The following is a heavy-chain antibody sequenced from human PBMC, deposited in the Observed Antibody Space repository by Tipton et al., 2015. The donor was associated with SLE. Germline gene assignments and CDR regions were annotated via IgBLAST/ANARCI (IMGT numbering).Heavy chain of an antibody. D-gene: IGHD3-10*01. CDR3: ARDGGSGDWYFDL. J-gene: IGHJ2*01. V-gene: IGHV3-21*01. CDR1: GFTFSSYS. CDR2: ISSSSSYI. Sequence: SLRLSCAASGFTFSSYSMNWVRQAPGKGLEWVSSISSSSSYIYYADSVKGRFTISRDNAKNSLYLQMNSLRAEDTAVYYCARDGGSGDWYFDLWGRGTLVTVSS.